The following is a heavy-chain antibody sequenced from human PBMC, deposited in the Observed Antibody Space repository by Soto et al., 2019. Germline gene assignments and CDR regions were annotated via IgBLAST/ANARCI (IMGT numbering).Heavy chain of an antibody. Sequence: ASVKVSCKASGGTFSSYAISWVRQAPGQGLEWMGGIIPIFGTANYAQKFQGRVTITADKSTSTAYMELSSLRSEDTAVYYCARDFGQDYYDSSGYYRVKRYFDYWGQGTLVTVSS. D-gene: IGHD3-22*01. J-gene: IGHJ4*02. CDR3: ARDFGQDYYDSSGYYRVKRYFDY. CDR1: GGTFSSYA. V-gene: IGHV1-69*06. CDR2: IIPIFGTA.